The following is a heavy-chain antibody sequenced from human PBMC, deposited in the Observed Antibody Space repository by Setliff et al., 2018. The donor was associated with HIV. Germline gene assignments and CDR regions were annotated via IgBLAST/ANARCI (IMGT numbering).Heavy chain of an antibody. CDR3: ANSYFDWLPFDY. Sequence: GGSLRLSCAASGFTFSTYAMSWFRQAPGKGLEWVSSISVSGGRTNHADSVRGRFTISRDNSKNTLYLQMNSLRAEDTAVYYCANSYFDWLPFDYWGQGTLVTVS. D-gene: IGHD3-9*01. CDR2: ISVSGGRT. V-gene: IGHV3-23*01. CDR1: GFTFSTYA. J-gene: IGHJ4*02.